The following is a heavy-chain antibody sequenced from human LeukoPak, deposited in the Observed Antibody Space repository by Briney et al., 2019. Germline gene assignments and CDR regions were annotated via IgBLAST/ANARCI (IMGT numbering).Heavy chain of an antibody. V-gene: IGHV3-21*01. CDR3: EREYGSGSYRF. Sequence: GGSLRLSCAASGFTFSSYSMNWVRPAPGKGLEWVTSITSSSSYIYYAASVKGRLTISRDNAKKSLYLQMNRLRAEDTAVYYCEREYGSGSYRFWGQGTLVTVSS. CDR1: GFTFSSYS. CDR2: ITSSSSYI. D-gene: IGHD3-10*01. J-gene: IGHJ4*02.